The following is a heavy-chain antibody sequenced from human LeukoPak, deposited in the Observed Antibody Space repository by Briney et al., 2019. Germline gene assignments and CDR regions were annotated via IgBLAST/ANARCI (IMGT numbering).Heavy chain of an antibody. D-gene: IGHD6-13*01. CDR1: GGTFSSYA. CDR2: IIPILGIA. J-gene: IGHJ4*02. Sequence: SVKVSCKASGGTFSSYAISWVRQAPGQGLEWMGRIIPILGIANYAQKFQGRVTITADKSTSTAYMELSSLRSEDTAVYYCARDQTRDPYSSSWSGPGLDYWGQGTLVTVSS. CDR3: ARDQTRDPYSSSWSGPGLDY. V-gene: IGHV1-69*04.